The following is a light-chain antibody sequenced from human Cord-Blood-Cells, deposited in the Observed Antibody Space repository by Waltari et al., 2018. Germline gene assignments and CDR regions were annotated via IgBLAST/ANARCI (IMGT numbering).Light chain of an antibody. CDR3: STYTSSSTNYV. CDR2: DVS. V-gene: IGLV2-14*01. Sequence: QSALTQPASVSGSPGQSITISCTGTSSDVGGYNYVSRYQQHPGQAPKLMIYDVSNRHAGVSNRFSGSKSRNTAILTISGLHAEDEADDYCSTYTSSSTNYVFGTGTKVTVL. J-gene: IGLJ1*01. CDR1: SSDVGGYNY.